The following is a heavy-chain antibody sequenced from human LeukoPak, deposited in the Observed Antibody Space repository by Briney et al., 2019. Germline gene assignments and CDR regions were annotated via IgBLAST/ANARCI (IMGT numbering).Heavy chain of an antibody. V-gene: IGHV3-11*01. D-gene: IGHD5-18*01. CDR3: ARGHTAMVTGHFQY. CDR2: ISSSGSTI. CDR1: GFTFSDYY. Sequence: GGSLRLSCAASGFTFSDYYMSWIRQAPGEGLEWVSYISSSGSTIYYADSVKGRFIISRDNAKKSLYLQMSGLRVEDTAVYYCARGHTAMVTGHFQYWGQGTLVTVSS. J-gene: IGHJ1*01.